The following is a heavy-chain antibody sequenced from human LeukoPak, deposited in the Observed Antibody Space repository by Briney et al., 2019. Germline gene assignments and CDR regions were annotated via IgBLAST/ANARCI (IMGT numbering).Heavy chain of an antibody. CDR2: TYWDSGHS. V-gene: IGHV3-9*01. CDR3: TKDLSPGGADV. Sequence: GGSLRLSCVASGFTFHDYPIHWVRQSPGKGLEWVSGTYWDSGHSGYADSVKGRFIASRDSAKNSLSLQMISLRVEDTALYYCTKDLSPGGADVWGQGTTVTVSS. J-gene: IGHJ6*02. D-gene: IGHD3-16*02. CDR1: GFTFHDYP.